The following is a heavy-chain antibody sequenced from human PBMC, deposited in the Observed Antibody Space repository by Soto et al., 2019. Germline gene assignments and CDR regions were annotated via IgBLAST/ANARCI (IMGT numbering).Heavy chain of an antibody. V-gene: IGHV4-61*01. CDR3: AGVRGAVVVTADWYFDL. J-gene: IGHJ2*01. CDR2: IYYSGST. D-gene: IGHD2-21*02. CDR1: GGSVSSGSYY. Sequence: QVQLQESGPGLVKPSETLSLTCTVSGGSVSSGSYYWSWIRQPPGKGLEWIGYIYYSGSTNYNPSLKSRVTISVDTSKNQFSLKLSSVTAADTAVYYCAGVRGAVVVTADWYFDLWGRGTLVTVSS.